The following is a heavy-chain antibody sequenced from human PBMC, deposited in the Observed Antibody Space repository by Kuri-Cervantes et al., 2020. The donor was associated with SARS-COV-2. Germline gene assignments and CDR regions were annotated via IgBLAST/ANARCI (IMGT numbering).Heavy chain of an antibody. CDR3: ARDFLLLAAQDY. CDR1: GFTFSSYA. J-gene: IGHJ4*02. D-gene: IGHD6-13*01. V-gene: IGHV3-21*01. Sequence: GGSLRLSCAASGFTFSSYAMHWVRQAPGKGLEWVSSISSSSSYIYYADSVKGRFTISRDNAKNSLYLQMNSLRAEDTAVYYCARDFLLLAAQDYWGQGTLVTVSS. CDR2: ISSSSSYI.